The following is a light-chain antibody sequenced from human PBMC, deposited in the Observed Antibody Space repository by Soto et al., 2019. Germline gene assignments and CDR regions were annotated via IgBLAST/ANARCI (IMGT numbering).Light chain of an antibody. CDR3: QQSYSTPLT. CDR1: QSISSY. Sequence: DIQMTQSPSSLSASVGDRVTITCRASQSISSYLNWYQQKPGKAPKLLIYAASSLQSGVPSRFSGSGSGTDFTLTISSLQPEDFATYYCQQSYSTPLTFGXXXRLEIK. CDR2: AAS. J-gene: IGKJ5*01. V-gene: IGKV1-39*01.